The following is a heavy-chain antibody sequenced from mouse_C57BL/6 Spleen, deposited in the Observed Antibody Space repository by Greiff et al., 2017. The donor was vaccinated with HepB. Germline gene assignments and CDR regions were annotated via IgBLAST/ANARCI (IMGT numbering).Heavy chain of an antibody. CDR3: ARSGDYDVLDY. V-gene: IGHV1-54*01. D-gene: IGHD2-4*01. Sequence: QVQLKESGAELVRPGTSVKVSCKASGYAFTNYLIEWVKQRPGQGLEWIGVINPGSGGTNYNEKFKGKATLTADKSSSTAYMQLSSLTSEDSAVYFCARSGDYDVLDYWGQGTTLTVSS. CDR1: GYAFTNYL. CDR2: INPGSGGT. J-gene: IGHJ2*01.